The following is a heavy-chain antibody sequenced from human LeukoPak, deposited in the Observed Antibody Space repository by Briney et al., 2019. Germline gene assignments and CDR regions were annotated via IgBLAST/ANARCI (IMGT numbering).Heavy chain of an antibody. V-gene: IGHV3-11*01. Sequence: GGSLRLSSAASGFTFSDYYMSWIRRAPGKGLEWASCISSSSSTIHYADSVKGRFTISRDNAKNSLYLQMNSLSAEDTAVYYCARGGYSYAGDFDYWGQGTLVTVSS. CDR2: ISSSSSTI. J-gene: IGHJ4*02. CDR1: GFTFSDYY. CDR3: ARGGYSYAGDFDY. D-gene: IGHD5-18*01.